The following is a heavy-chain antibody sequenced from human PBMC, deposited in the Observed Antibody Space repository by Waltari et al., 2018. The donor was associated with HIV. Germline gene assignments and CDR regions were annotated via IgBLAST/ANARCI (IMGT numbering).Heavy chain of an antibody. D-gene: IGHD3-10*01. V-gene: IGHV4-59*06. CDR3: ARDTYKSRGYYGSGSYPLRGGMDV. CDR1: GDSMRGYY. J-gene: IGHJ6*02. Sequence: QVQLQESGPGLVRPSETLSLTCTVPGDSMRGYYWSWIRPPPGKGLEWIGYIYYSGSTYYNPSIKSRVTISVDTSKNQFSLKLSSVTAADTAVYYCARDTYKSRGYYGSGSYPLRGGMDVWGQGTTVTVSS. CDR2: IYYSGST.